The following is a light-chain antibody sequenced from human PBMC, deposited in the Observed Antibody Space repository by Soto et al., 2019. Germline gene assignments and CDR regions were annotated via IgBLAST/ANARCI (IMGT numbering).Light chain of an antibody. CDR1: QGIGNN. J-gene: IGKJ1*01. Sequence: DIQLTQSPSSLPASVGDRVTITCRASQGIGNNLAWYQQKPGKAPNLLIYAASTLHSLVPARFSGSGSGTDFPLTISLLQHEVVAAYYRKRDDSVLWTFGQGTKV. CDR3: KRDDSVLWT. V-gene: IGKV1-27*01. CDR2: AAS.